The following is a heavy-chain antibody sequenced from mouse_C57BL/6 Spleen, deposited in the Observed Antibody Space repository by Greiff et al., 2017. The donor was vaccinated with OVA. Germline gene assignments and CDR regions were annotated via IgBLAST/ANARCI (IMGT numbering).Heavy chain of an antibody. D-gene: IGHD2-4*01. CDR2: ISDGGSYT. CDR1: GFTFSSYA. J-gene: IGHJ4*01. CDR3: AREKYYDSFMDY. V-gene: IGHV5-4*01. Sequence: EVQRVESGGGLVKPGGSLKLSCAASGFTFSSYAMSWVRQTPETRLEWVATISDGGSYTYYPDNVKGRFTISRDNAKNNLYLQMSHMKSEDTAMYYCAREKYYDSFMDYWGQGTSVTVSS.